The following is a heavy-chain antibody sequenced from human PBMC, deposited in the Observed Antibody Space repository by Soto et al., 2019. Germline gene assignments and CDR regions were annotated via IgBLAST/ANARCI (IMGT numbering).Heavy chain of an antibody. CDR3: ARQDHYYGMDV. Sequence: ESLKISFKGSGYSFTSYWISWVRQMPGKGLEWMGRIDPSDSYTNYSPSFQGHVTISADKSVSTAYLQWSSLKASGTAMYYCARQDHYYGMDVWGQGTTVTVSS. V-gene: IGHV5-10-1*01. CDR2: IDPSDSYT. J-gene: IGHJ6*02. D-gene: IGHD2-15*01. CDR1: GYSFTSYW.